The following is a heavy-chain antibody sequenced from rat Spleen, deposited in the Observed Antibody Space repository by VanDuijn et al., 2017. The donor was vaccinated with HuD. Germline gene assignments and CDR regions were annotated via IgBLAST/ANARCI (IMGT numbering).Heavy chain of an antibody. D-gene: IGHD1-5*01. CDR1: GFTFNNYW. V-gene: IGHV5-31*01. Sequence: EVHLVESGGGLVQPGRSLKLSCVASGFTFNNYWMTWIRQAPGKGLEWVASITNTGGSTYYPDSVKGRFTISRDNAKSTLYLQMNSLRSEDTATYYCARHDDNIGTTLYVMDAWGQGASVTVSS. J-gene: IGHJ4*01. CDR2: ITNTGGST. CDR3: ARHDDNIGTTLYVMDA.